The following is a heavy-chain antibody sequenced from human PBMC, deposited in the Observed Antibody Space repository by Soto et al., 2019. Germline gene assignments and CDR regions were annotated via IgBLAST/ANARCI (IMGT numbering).Heavy chain of an antibody. CDR2: IYYSGST. CDR1: GGSISSYY. J-gene: IGHJ4*02. CDR3: AGRGYSGYDLDY. Sequence: PSETLSLTCTVSGGSISSYYWSWIRQPPGKGLEWIGYIYYSGSTNYNPSLKSRVTISVDTSKNQFSLKLSSVTAADTAVYYCAGRGYSGYDLDYWGKGTLVTVSS. V-gene: IGHV4-59*01. D-gene: IGHD5-12*01.